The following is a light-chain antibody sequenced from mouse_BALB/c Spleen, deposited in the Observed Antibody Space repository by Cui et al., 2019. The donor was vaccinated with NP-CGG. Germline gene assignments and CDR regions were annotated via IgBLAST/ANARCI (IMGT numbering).Light chain of an antibody. J-gene: IGLJ1*01. CDR1: TGAVTTSNY. CDR2: GTN. CDR3: ALWYSNHWV. Sequence: QAVFTPESAPTKSPGETVTLTCRSSTGAVTTSNYANWVQEKSDHLFTGLIGGTNNRAPGVPARFSGSLIGDKAALTITGAQTEDEAIYFCALWYSNHWVFGGGTKLTVL. V-gene: IGLV1*01.